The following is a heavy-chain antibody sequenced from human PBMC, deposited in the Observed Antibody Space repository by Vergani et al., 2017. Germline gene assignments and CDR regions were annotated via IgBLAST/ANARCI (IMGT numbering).Heavy chain of an antibody. J-gene: IGHJ6*03. CDR1: GGSFSGYY. Sequence: QVQLQQWGAGLLKPSETLSLTCAVYGGSFSGYYWSWIRQPPGKGLEWIGEINHSGSTNYNPSLKSRVTISVDTSKNQFSLKLSSVTAADTAVYYCARARIGYCSSTSCSYYYYYYYMDVWGKGTTVTVSS. CDR2: INHSGST. D-gene: IGHD2-2*01. V-gene: IGHV4-34*01. CDR3: ARARIGYCSSTSCSYYYYYYYMDV.